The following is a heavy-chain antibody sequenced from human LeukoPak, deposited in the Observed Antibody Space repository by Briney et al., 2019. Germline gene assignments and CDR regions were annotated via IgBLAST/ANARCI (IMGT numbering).Heavy chain of an antibody. CDR2: ISWNSGSI. CDR3: AKGLITFGGVIALFDY. D-gene: IGHD3-16*02. J-gene: IGHJ4*02. Sequence: GRSLRLSCAASGFTFDDYAMHWVRQAPGKGLEWVSGISWNSGSIGYADSVKGRFTISGDNAKNSLYLQMNSLRAEDTALYYCAKGLITFGGVIALFDYWGQGTLVTVSS. CDR1: GFTFDDYA. V-gene: IGHV3-9*01.